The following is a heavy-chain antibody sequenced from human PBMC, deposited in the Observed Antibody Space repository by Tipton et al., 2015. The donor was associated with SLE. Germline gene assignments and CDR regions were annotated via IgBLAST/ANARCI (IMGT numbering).Heavy chain of an antibody. Sequence: QVQLVQSGAEAKKPGASVKISCKTSGYTFTTHYIHWVRQAPGQGLEWMGTLNPSESTTRYSQKFQGRVTMTSDTSTTTVYMELSSLRSEDTAVYFCARDYSFYLDYWCQGTLVSVSS. J-gene: IGHJ4*02. CDR3: ARDYSFYLDY. V-gene: IGHV1-46*03. CDR1: GYTFTTHY. CDR2: LNPSESTT. D-gene: IGHD4-11*01.